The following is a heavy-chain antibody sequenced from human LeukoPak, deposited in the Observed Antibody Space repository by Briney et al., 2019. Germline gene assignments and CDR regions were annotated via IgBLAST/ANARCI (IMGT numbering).Heavy chain of an antibody. D-gene: IGHD6-19*01. CDR1: GFTFSDYY. J-gene: IGHJ6*03. CDR2: ISSSGSTI. V-gene: IGHV3-11*01. Sequence: GGSLRLSCAASGFTFSDYYMSWIRQAPGKGLEWVSYISSSGSTIYYADSVKGRFTISRDNAKNSLYLQMNSLRAEDTAVYYCARAGWDYYYYYMDVWGKGTTVTISS. CDR3: ARAGWDYYYYYMDV.